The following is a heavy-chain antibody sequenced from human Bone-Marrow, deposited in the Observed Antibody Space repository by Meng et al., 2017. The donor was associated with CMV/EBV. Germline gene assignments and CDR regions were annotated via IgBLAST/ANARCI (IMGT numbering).Heavy chain of an antibody. CDR3: ARVDSNLDYYYYYGMEV. Sequence: SVKVSCKASGGTFSSYAISWVRQAPGQGLEWMGGIIPILGIANYAQKFQGRVTITADKSTSTAYMELTSLRAEDTAVYYCARVDSNLDYYYYYGMEVWGQGTTVTVSS. J-gene: IGHJ6*02. V-gene: IGHV1-69*10. D-gene: IGHD3-22*01. CDR2: IIPILGIA. CDR1: GGTFSSYA.